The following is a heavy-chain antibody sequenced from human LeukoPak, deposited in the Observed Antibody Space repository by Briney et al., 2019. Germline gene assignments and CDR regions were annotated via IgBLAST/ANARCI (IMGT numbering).Heavy chain of an antibody. CDR1: GGTFSSYA. D-gene: IGHD2-15*01. Sequence: SVKVSCKASGGTFSSYAISWVRQAPGQGLEWMGGIIPIFGTANYAQKFQGRVTITADESTSTAYMELSSLRSEDTAVYYCARDLNPNRVVVVAATPVWFDPWGQGTLVAVSS. V-gene: IGHV1-69*01. J-gene: IGHJ5*02. CDR3: ARDLNPNRVVVVAATPVWFDP. CDR2: IIPIFGTA.